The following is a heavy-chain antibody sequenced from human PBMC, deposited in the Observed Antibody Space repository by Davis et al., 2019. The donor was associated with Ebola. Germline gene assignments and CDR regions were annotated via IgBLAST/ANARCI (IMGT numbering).Heavy chain of an antibody. Sequence: GESLKISCTASGFTFGDYAMSWFRQAPGKGLEWVGFIRSKAYGGTTEYAASVKGRFTISRDDSKSIAYLQMNSLKTEDTAVYYCTRDETSRYSIRYWGQGTLVTVSS. J-gene: IGHJ4*02. D-gene: IGHD6-13*01. CDR3: TRDETSRYSIRY. V-gene: IGHV3-49*03. CDR1: GFTFGDYA. CDR2: IRSKAYGGTT.